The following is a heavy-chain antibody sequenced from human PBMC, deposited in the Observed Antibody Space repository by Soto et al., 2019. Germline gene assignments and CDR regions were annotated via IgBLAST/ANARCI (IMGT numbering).Heavy chain of an antibody. CDR3: ASPKIAFYNWFDP. Sequence: SETLSLTCTVSGGSISSSSYYWGWIRQPPGKGLQWIGSIYYSGSTYYNPSLKSRVTISVDTSKNQFSLKLSSVTAADTAVYYCASPKIAFYNWFDPWGQGTPVTVSS. J-gene: IGHJ5*02. CDR1: GGSISSSSYY. D-gene: IGHD3-3*02. CDR2: IYYSGST. V-gene: IGHV4-39*01.